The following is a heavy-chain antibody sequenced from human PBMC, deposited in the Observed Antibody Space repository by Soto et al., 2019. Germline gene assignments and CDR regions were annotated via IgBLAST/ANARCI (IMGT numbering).Heavy chain of an antibody. CDR2: INSDGSST. CDR1: GFTFSSYW. D-gene: IGHD6-13*01. J-gene: IGHJ6*02. V-gene: IGHV3-74*01. Sequence: GGSLRLSCAASGFTFSSYWMHWVRQAPGKGLVWVSRINSDGSSTSYADSVKGRFTISRDNAKNTLYLQMNSLRAEDTAVYYCARDFAAGSSSSANYYYYGMDVWGQGTTVTVSS. CDR3: ARDFAAGSSSSANYYYYGMDV.